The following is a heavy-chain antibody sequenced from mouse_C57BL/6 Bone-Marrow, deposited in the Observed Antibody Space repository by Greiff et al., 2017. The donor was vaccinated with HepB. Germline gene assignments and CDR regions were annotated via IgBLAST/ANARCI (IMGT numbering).Heavy chain of an antibody. CDR3: ASYYGSSGYFDV. CDR1: GYAFSSSW. D-gene: IGHD1-1*01. CDR2: IYPGDGDT. Sequence: VQLQQSGPELVKPGASVKISCKASGYAFSSSWMNWVKQRPGKGLEWIGRIYPGDGDTNYNGKFKGKATLTADKSSSTAYMQLSSLTSEDSAVYFCASYYGSSGYFDVWGTGTTVTVSS. V-gene: IGHV1-82*01. J-gene: IGHJ1*03.